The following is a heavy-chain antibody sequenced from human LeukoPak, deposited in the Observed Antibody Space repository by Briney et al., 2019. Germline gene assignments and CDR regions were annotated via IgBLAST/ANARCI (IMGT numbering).Heavy chain of an antibody. Sequence: SETLSLTCAVYGGSFSGYYWSWIRQPPGKGLEWIGEINHSGSTNYNPSLKSRVTISVDTSKNQFSLKMSSVTAADTAVYYCARTSWPSMVDFDYWGQGTLVTVSS. CDR2: INHSGST. J-gene: IGHJ4*02. V-gene: IGHV4-34*01. D-gene: IGHD3-10*01. CDR1: GGSFSGYY. CDR3: ARTSWPSMVDFDY.